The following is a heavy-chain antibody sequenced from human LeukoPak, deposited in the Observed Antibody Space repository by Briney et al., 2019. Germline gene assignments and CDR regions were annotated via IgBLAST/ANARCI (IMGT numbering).Heavy chain of an antibody. CDR1: GFTFSSYG. CDR3: ATVRSGSYYEMWY. J-gene: IGHJ4*02. V-gene: IGHV3-30*03. CDR2: ISYDGSNK. D-gene: IGHD1-26*01. Sequence: GGSLRLSCAASGFTFSSYGMHWVRQAPGKGLEWVAVISYDGSNKYYADSVKGRFTISRDNSRNTLYLQMNSLRAEDTAVYYCATVRSGSYYEMWYWGQGTLVTVSS.